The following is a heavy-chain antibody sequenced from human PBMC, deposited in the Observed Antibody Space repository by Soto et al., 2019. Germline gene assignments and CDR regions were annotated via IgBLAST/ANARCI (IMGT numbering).Heavy chain of an antibody. J-gene: IGHJ6*02. Sequence: GGSLRLSCAASGFTFSSYAMHWVRQAPGKGLEWVAVISYDGSNKYYADSVKGRFTISRDNSKNTLYLQMNSLRAEDTAVYYCARDGPDTAMAPYYYYGMDVWGQGXTVTVYS. CDR3: ARDGPDTAMAPYYYYGMDV. CDR1: GFTFSSYA. CDR2: ISYDGSNK. V-gene: IGHV3-30-3*01. D-gene: IGHD5-18*01.